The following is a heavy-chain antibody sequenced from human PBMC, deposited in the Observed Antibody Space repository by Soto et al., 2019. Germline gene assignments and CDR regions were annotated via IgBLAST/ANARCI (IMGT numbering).Heavy chain of an antibody. CDR2: SYYTGAT. CDR3: TRGYLDGTLYCPPGE. D-gene: IGHD3-16*01. CDR1: GDSVSSGNVH. Sequence: LSLTCTVSGDSVSSGNVHWGWVRLPPGKGLEWIGVSYYTGATHYNPSLKSRVTISVDTAKNQFSLKLSSVTAPDTAVYYCTRGYLDGTLYCPPGEWGPGTLVTVSS. V-gene: IGHV4-39*01. J-gene: IGHJ4*02.